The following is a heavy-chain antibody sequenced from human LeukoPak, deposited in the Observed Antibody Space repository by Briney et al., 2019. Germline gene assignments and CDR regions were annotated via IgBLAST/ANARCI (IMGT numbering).Heavy chain of an antibody. CDR1: GLTFDDYA. Sequence: GGSLRLSCAASGLTFDDYAMHWVRQAPGKGLEWVSGISWNSGSIDYADSVKGRFTISRDNAKNSLYLQMNSLRAEDTALYYCAKGLVDTAMYYYYGMDVWGQGTTVTVSS. CDR3: AKGLVDTAMYYYYGMDV. CDR2: ISWNSGSI. J-gene: IGHJ6*02. V-gene: IGHV3-9*01. D-gene: IGHD5-18*01.